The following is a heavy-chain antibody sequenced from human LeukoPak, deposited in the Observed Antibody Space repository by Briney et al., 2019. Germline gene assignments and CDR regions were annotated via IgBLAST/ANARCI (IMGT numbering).Heavy chain of an antibody. D-gene: IGHD3-10*01. CDR3: ARDFGRNFYGSGTKWFDP. Sequence: GGSLRLSCAASGFTFSSYSMNWVRQAPGKGLEWVSSISSSSSYIYYADSVKGRFTISRDNAKNSLYLQMNSLRAEDTAVYYCARDFGRNFYGSGTKWFDPWGQGTLVTVSS. J-gene: IGHJ5*02. V-gene: IGHV3-21*01. CDR1: GFTFSSYS. CDR2: ISSSSSYI.